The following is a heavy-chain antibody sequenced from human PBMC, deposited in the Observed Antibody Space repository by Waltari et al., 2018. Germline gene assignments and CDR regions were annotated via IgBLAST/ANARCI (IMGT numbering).Heavy chain of an antibody. J-gene: IGHJ4*02. CDR1: GLTFRTSA. Sequence: EIQLVESGGGLIQPGGSLRLTCAASGLTFRTSAMSWVRQAPGMGLEWVSAISTSGASTYYAASVKGRFTISRDNSKNTLHLQMNSLRADDTAVYYCARVGGGNYDDSGSASRFDYWGQGTLVTVSS. D-gene: IGHD3-22*01. CDR2: ISTSGAST. CDR3: ARVGGGNYDDSGSASRFDY. V-gene: IGHV3-23*04.